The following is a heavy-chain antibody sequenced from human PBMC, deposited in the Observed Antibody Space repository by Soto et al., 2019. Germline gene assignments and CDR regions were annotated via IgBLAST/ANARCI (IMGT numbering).Heavy chain of an antibody. J-gene: IGHJ4*02. CDR1: GYTFTGYY. CDR2: INPNSGGT. CDR3: ARGRGGFDIVLMVYASRYFDY. V-gene: IGHV1-2*02. Sequence: SVEVSVKASGYTFTGYYMHWVRQAPGQGLEWMGWINPNSGGTNYAQKFQGRVTMTRDTPISTAYMELSRLRSDDTAVYYCARGRGGFDIVLMVYASRYFDYWGQGTLVTVSS. D-gene: IGHD2-8*01.